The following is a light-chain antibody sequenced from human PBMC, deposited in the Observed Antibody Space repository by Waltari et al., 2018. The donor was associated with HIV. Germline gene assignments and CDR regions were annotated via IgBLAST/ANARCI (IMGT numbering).Light chain of an antibody. CDR3: SSHAGSKVV. Sequence: QSALTQPPSASGSPGQSVTLSCTGTSSDVGGYNYVSWHTQPPGKAPKLMSYDVIKRPSGFPDRCAGSKAGNTASLTVSGLQPEDEADYYCSSHAGSKVVFGGGTRLTVL. J-gene: IGLJ2*01. CDR2: DVI. CDR1: SSDVGGYNY. V-gene: IGLV2-8*01.